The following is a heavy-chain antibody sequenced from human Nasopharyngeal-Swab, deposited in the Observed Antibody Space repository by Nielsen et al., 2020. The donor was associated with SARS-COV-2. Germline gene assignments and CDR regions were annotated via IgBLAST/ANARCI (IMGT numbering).Heavy chain of an antibody. D-gene: IGHD1-26*01. CDR3: ARTVYSGSYYQNDAFDI. Sequence: GESLKISCKGSGYSFTSYWIGWVRQMPGKGLEWMGIIYPGDSDTRYSPSFQGQVTISADKSISTAYLQWCSLKASDTAMYYCARTVYSGSYYQNDAFDIWGQGTMVTVSS. CDR2: IYPGDSDT. CDR1: GYSFTSYW. V-gene: IGHV5-51*01. J-gene: IGHJ3*02.